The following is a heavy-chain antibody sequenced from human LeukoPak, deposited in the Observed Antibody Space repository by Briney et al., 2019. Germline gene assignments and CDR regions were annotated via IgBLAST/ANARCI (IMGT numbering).Heavy chain of an antibody. CDR2: ISAYNGNT. CDR1: GYIFTSYG. CDR3: TLNDYGDY. V-gene: IGHV1-18*01. J-gene: IGHJ4*02. Sequence: ASVKVSCEASGYIFTSYGISWVRQAPGQGLEWMGWISAYNGNTNYAQKLQGRVTMTTDTSTSTAYMELRSLRSDDTAVYYCTLNDYGDYWGQGTLVTVSS.